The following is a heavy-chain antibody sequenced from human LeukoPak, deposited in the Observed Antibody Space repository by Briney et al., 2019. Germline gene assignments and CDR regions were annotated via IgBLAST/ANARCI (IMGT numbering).Heavy chain of an antibody. Sequence: SETLSLTCTVSGGSVSSGSYYWSWIRQPPGKGLEWIGYIYYSGSTNYNPSLKSRVTISVDTSKNQFSLKLSSVTAVDTAVYYCARVGGGPYYDILTGFDYWGQGTLVTVSS. CDR1: GGSVSSGSYY. CDR2: IYYSGST. V-gene: IGHV4-61*01. D-gene: IGHD3-9*01. J-gene: IGHJ4*02. CDR3: ARVGGGPYYDILTGFDY.